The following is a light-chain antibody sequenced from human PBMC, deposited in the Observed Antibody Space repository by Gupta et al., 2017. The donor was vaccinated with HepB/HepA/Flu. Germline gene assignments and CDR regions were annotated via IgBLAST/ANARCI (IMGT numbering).Light chain of an antibody. Sequence: DIQMTQSPSTLSSSVGDRVTLTCRASQNVNSWLAWYQQKPGKAPKLLIYKASGLQSGVPSRFSGSGFETEFTLTISTLQPDDFAIYYCQQYDSYPWTFGQGTXVE. CDR1: QNVNSW. CDR2: KAS. CDR3: QQYDSYPWT. V-gene: IGKV1-5*03. J-gene: IGKJ1*01.